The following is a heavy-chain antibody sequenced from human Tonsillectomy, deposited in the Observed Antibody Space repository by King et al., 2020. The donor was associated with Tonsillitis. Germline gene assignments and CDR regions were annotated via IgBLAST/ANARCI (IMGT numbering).Heavy chain of an antibody. CDR1: RVTFSSYA. CDR3: AKMGDGSGAYYKFFDH. J-gene: IGHJ4*02. V-gene: IGHV3-23*04. CDR2: ISGSSGIT. D-gene: IGHD3-10*01. Sequence: VQLVESGGGLVQPGGSLRLSCAASRVTFSSYAMSWVRQAPGKGLEWVSTISGSSGITYYADSVKGRFTISRDSSKNTLYLQMNSLRAEDTAVYYCAKMGDGSGAYYKFFDHWGQGPLVTVPS.